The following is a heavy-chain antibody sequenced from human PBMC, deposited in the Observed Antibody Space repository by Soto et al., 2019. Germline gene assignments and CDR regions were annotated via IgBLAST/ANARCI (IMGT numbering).Heavy chain of an antibody. J-gene: IGHJ6*01. D-gene: IGHD2-2*01. CDR1: GLTLSNFE. CDR3: ARAECSNPNCLTAYSYYGLEV. V-gene: IGHV3-48*03. Sequence: VGSLRLSCAASGLTLSNFEMHCVRHAPGKGLEWVSYINTAGSTKYYAESVKGRFTISRDNARNSLFLQMNSLRAEDTAVYYCARAECSNPNCLTAYSYYGLEVWGQGTRVNVS. CDR2: INTAGSTK.